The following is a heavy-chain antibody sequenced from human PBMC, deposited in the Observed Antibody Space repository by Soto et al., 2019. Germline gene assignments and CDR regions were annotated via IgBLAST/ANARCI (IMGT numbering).Heavy chain of an antibody. D-gene: IGHD1-26*01. CDR3: ASPPTESTTGDY. Sequence: GGALRLLCVTSGFTFTDHHMIRVPQAPGKGLEWVGRSRKKTSNYSTYYAPSVRGRFTISRDESKNSLYLQMDSLKTEDTALYYCASPPTESTTGDYWGQGTLVTVSS. CDR1: GFTFTDHH. J-gene: IGHJ4*02. V-gene: IGHV3-72*01. CDR2: SRKKTSNYST.